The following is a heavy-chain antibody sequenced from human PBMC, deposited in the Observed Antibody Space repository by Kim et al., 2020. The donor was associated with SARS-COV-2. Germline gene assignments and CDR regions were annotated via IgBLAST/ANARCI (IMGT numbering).Heavy chain of an antibody. J-gene: IGHJ4*02. CDR3: ARGKARGGVPRLDY. V-gene: IGHV3-48*04. CDR1: GFTFSSYS. Sequence: GGSLRLSCAASGFTFSSYSMNWVRQAPGKGLEWVSYISSSSSTIYYGDSVKGRFTISRDNAKNSLYLQMNSLRAEDTAVYYCARGKARGGVPRLDYWGQGTVVSVSS. CDR2: ISSSSSTI. D-gene: IGHD3-10*01.